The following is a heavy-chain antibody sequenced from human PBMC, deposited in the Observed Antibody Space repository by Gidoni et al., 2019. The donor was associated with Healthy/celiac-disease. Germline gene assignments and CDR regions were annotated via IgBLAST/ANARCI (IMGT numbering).Heavy chain of an antibody. Sequence: QLQLQESGPGLVKPSETLSLTCTVPGGSISSSSYYWGWIRQPPGKGLEWIGSIYYSGSTYYNPSLKSRVTISVDTSKNQFSLKLSSVTAADTAVYYCASYQQQLVRDWFDPWGQGTLVTVSS. D-gene: IGHD6-13*01. CDR2: IYYSGST. V-gene: IGHV4-39*07. CDR3: ASYQQQLVRDWFDP. J-gene: IGHJ5*02. CDR1: GGSISSSSYY.